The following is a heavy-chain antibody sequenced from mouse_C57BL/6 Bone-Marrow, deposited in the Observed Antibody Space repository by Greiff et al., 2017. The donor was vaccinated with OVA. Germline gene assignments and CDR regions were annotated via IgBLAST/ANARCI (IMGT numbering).Heavy chain of an antibody. CDR3: TRPYDYDPFAY. Sequence: EVHLVESGEGLVKPGGSLKLSCAASGFTFSSYAMSWVRQTPEKRLEWVAYISSGGDYIYYADTVKGRFTISRDNARNTLYLQMSSLKSEDTAMYYCTRPYDYDPFAYWGQGTLVTVSA. J-gene: IGHJ3*01. CDR1: GFTFSSYA. D-gene: IGHD2-4*01. CDR2: ISSGGDYI. V-gene: IGHV5-9-1*02.